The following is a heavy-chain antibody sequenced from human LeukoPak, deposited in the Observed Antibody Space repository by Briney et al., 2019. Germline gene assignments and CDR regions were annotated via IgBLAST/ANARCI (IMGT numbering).Heavy chain of an antibody. CDR3: AKWGDYDILTGYYDSDY. D-gene: IGHD3-9*01. V-gene: IGHV3-23*01. CDR2: VSGRDDST. J-gene: IGHJ4*02. CDR1: GFTFNNYA. Sequence: GGCLRLSCAASGFTFNNYAMSWVRQAPGKGLEWVSAVSGRDDSTYYADSVKGRFTISRDNSKNTLYLQMNSLRAEDTAVYYCAKWGDYDILTGYYDSDYWGQGTLVTVSS.